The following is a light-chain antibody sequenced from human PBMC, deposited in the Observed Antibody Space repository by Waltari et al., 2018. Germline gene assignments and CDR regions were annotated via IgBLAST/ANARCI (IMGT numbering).Light chain of an antibody. J-gene: IGKJ1*01. CDR3: QQHHNWPPWA. CDR1: QSVGTN. V-gene: IGKV3-15*01. CDR2: GAS. Sequence: DIVMTQSPATLSVSPGERATLSCRASQSVGTNLAWYQQRPGQAPRLLLYGASSRATGIPARFSGSGSGTDFTLTINSLQPEDFALYYCQQHHNWPPWAFGQGTKVEIK.